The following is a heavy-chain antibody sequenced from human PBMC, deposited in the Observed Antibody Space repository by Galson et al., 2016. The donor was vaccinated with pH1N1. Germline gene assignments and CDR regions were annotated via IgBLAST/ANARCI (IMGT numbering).Heavy chain of an antibody. CDR1: GYSIRSGSY. J-gene: IGHJ4*02. CDR2: IYHSGST. D-gene: IGHD1-26*01. CDR3: ARISDGGNDEGEPYYFDL. Sequence: SETLSLTCTVSGYSIRSGSYWGWVRQSPGKGLEWIASIYHSGSTYSNVALKSRLSISVDTARNKFSLELGSVTAAYTAFYYCARISDGGNDEGEPYYFDLWGQGTQVTVSS. V-gene: IGHV4-38-2*02.